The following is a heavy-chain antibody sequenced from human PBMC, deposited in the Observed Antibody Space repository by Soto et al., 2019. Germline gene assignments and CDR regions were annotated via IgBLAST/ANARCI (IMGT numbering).Heavy chain of an antibody. CDR2: INKSGGSR. CDR1: GFTFNTFA. Sequence: GGSLRLSCAASGFTFNTFAMSWVRQAPGRGLEWVSRINKSGGSRYYSDSVRGRFTVSRDNSKNTLFLQINSLRDEDTAIYYCAKGAEMPTIPFDYWGQGALVTVSS. V-gene: IGHV3-23*01. CDR3: AKGAEMPTIPFDY. D-gene: IGHD1-1*01. J-gene: IGHJ4*02.